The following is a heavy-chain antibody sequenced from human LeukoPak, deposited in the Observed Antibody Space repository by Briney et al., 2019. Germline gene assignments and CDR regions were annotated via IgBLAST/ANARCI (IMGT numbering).Heavy chain of an antibody. CDR2: INPNSGGT. Sequence: ASVKVSCKASGYTFTGYYMHWVRQAPGQGLEWMGRINPNSGGTDYVRKFQGRVTMTRDTSISTAYMELSRLRSDDTAVYYCARDMTTGSSFDYWGQGTLVTVSS. J-gene: IGHJ4*02. CDR3: ARDMTTGSSFDY. D-gene: IGHD4-17*01. CDR1: GYTFTGYY. V-gene: IGHV1-2*06.